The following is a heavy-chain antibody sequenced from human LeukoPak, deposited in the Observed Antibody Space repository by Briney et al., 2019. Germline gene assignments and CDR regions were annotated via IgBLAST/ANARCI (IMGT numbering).Heavy chain of an antibody. CDR1: GGSFSGYY. Sequence: SETLSLTCAVYGGSFSGYYWSWIRQPPGKGLEWIAYIYYSGSTNYNPSLKSRVTISVDTSKNQFSLKLTSVTAADTAVYFCARISTRVFDSWGQGTLVTVSS. J-gene: IGHJ4*02. CDR3: ARISTRVFDS. D-gene: IGHD1-1*01. V-gene: IGHV4-59*12. CDR2: IYYSGST.